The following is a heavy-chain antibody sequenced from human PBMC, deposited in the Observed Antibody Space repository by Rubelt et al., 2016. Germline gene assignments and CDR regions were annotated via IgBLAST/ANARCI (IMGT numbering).Heavy chain of an antibody. D-gene: IGHD3-10*01. CDR2: INHRGST. Sequence: QLQLQESGPGLVKPSETRSLTCTVSGGSISSSSYYWSWIRQPPGKGLEWIGEINHRGSTNYNPSLKSRVTISVDTSTHQCSLKLSSVTAADTAVYYCARGNYYYGMDVWGQGTTVTVSS. V-gene: IGHV4-39*07. J-gene: IGHJ6*02. CDR1: GGSISSSSYY. CDR3: ARGNYYYGMDV.